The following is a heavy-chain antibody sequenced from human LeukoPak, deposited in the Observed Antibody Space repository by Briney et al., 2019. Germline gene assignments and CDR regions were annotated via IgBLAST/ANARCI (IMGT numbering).Heavy chain of an antibody. CDR3: VKGHSGSGDY. CDR2: ISSNGDTT. Sequence: GGSLRLSCSASGFIFSNYGLHWVRQAPGEGPQYVSSISSNGDTTYYADSVKGRFTISRDNSKNTLSLQMSSLRAEDTAVYYCVKGHSGSGDYWGQGTLVTVSS. V-gene: IGHV3-64D*06. D-gene: IGHD3-10*01. J-gene: IGHJ4*02. CDR1: GFIFSNYG.